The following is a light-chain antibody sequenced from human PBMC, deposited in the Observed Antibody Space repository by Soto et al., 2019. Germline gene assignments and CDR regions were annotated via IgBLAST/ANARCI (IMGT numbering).Light chain of an antibody. J-gene: IGLJ3*02. Sequence: QSALTQPRSVSASPGQSVTISCTGTSSDVGSYKSVSWYQQSPGKAPKLMIYDVNKRPSGVPDRFSGSKSGKTASLTISGLQAEDESDYYCCSYGGSYSWVFGGGTKLTVL. V-gene: IGLV2-11*01. CDR3: CSYGGSYSWV. CDR1: SSDVGSYKS. CDR2: DVN.